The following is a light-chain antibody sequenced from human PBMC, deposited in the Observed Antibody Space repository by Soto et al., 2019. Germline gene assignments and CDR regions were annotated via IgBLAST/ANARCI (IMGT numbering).Light chain of an antibody. CDR1: QSISTN. CDR3: RQHNNWPIT. J-gene: IGKJ5*01. CDR2: GAS. V-gene: IGKV3D-15*01. Sequence: IVMPQSPATLPVSPGERVTLSCRASQSISTNLAWYQQKPGQALRLLIYGASSRATGIADRFSGSGSGTDFTLTISSLQSEDFALYFCRQHNNWPITFGQGTRLEIK.